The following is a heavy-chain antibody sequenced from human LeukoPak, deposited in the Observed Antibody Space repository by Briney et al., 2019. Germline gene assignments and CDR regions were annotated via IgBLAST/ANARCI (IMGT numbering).Heavy chain of an antibody. J-gene: IGHJ4*02. CDR1: GFTFSSYS. V-gene: IGHV3-21*04. D-gene: IGHD2-8*01. Sequence: GGSLRLSCAASGFTFSSYSMNWVRQAPGKGLEWVSSISSSSSYICYADSVKGRFTISRDNSKNTLYLQMNSLRAEDTAVYYCATEGIYCTNGICYRKYYFDYWGQGTLVTVSS. CDR3: ATEGIYCTNGICYRKYYFDY. CDR2: ISSSSSYI.